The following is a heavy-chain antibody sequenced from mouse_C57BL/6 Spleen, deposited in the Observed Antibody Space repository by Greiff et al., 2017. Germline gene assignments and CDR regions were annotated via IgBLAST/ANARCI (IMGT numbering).Heavy chain of an antibody. D-gene: IGHD2-4*01. CDR3: AMSLYEYDGAY. J-gene: IGHJ3*01. CDR1: GYTFTSYW. V-gene: IGHV1-74*01. Sequence: QVQLQQPGAELVKPGASVKVSCKASGYTFTSYWMHWVKQRPGQGLEWIGRIHPSDSDTNYNRKFKGKATLTVDKSSSTAYMQLSSLTAEDSAVYYCAMSLYEYDGAYWGQGTLVTVSA. CDR2: IHPSDSDT.